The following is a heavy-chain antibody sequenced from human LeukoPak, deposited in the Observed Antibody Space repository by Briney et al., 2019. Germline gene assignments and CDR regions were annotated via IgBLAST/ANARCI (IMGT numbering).Heavy chain of an antibody. CDR3: AKDWTTVVTPKGYYFDS. D-gene: IGHD4-23*01. CDR2: VSTTGAST. J-gene: IGHJ4*02. CDR1: GFTFHTYA. Sequence: GGSLRLSCEASGFTFHTYAMSWVRQAPGKGLEWVSAVSTTGASTYYADSVKGRFTISRDNSKNTLSLQMDSLRVEDTALYYCAKDWTTVVTPKGYYFDSWGEGTLVTVSS. V-gene: IGHV3-23*01.